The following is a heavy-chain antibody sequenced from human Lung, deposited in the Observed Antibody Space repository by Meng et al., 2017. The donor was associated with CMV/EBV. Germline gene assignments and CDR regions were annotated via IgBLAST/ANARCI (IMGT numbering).Heavy chain of an antibody. CDR2: ISGNGNTI. Sequence: GESLKISFAASFFSFSDHYMSWIRQAPGKGLEWVSYISGNGNTIYYADSVKGRFTISRDNAKNSLYLQMNSLRVEDTAVYYCAREASGSYYAFYFDYWGQGTLVTGSS. V-gene: IGHV3-11*04. D-gene: IGHD1-26*01. J-gene: IGHJ4*02. CDR1: FFSFSDHY. CDR3: AREASGSYYAFYFDY.